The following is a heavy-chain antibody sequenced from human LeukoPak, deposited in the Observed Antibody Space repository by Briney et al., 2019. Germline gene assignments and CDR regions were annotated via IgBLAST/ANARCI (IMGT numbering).Heavy chain of an antibody. Sequence: GGSLRLSCAASGFTFSSYAMSWVRQAPGKGLEWVSAISGSGVTTYYADSVKGRFTISRDNSKNTLYLQMNSLRAEDTALYYCAKDRDYYLVGFFDYWGQGTLVTVSS. V-gene: IGHV3-23*01. CDR2: ISGSGVTT. CDR1: GFTFSSYA. D-gene: IGHD3-10*01. CDR3: AKDRDYYLVGFFDY. J-gene: IGHJ4*02.